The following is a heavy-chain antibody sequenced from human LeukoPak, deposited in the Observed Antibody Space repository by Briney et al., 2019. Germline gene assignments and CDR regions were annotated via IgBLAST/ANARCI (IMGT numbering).Heavy chain of an antibody. CDR2: INWNGGST. D-gene: IGHD3-10*01. Sequence: GGSLRLSCAASGFTFDDYGMSWVRHAPGKRLEWVSGINWNGGSTGYADSVKSRFTISRDNDKNSMYLQMNSLRAEDTALYYCARETGWFWEYKFWGRGTLVTVSS. V-gene: IGHV3-20*04. CDR3: ARETGWFWEYKF. CDR1: GFTFDDYG. J-gene: IGHJ4*02.